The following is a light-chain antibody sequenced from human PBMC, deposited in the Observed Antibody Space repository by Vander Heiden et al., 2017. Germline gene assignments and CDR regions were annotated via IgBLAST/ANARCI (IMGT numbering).Light chain of an antibody. CDR2: EDK. Sequence: NFKLTQPHSVSETPGKTVTISCTVSSGSIASNYVQWYQQRPGSAPTTVIYEDKYRPSGVPDRFSGSIDSSSNSASLTISGLKTEDEGDYFCQTYDSNNWVFGGGTKLTVL. J-gene: IGLJ3*02. V-gene: IGLV6-57*02. CDR1: SGSIASNY. CDR3: QTYDSNNWV.